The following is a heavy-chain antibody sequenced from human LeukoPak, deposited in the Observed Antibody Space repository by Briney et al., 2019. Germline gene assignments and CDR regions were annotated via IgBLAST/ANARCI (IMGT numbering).Heavy chain of an antibody. CDR2: ISSSGSTI. CDR1: GFTFSSYE. Sequence: GGSLRLSCAASGFTFSSYEMNWVRQAPGKGLEWVSYISSSGSTIYYADSVKGRFAISRDNAKNSLYLQMNSVRAEDTAVYYCARDPFYYDSSGDDGLNYWGQGTLVTVSS. J-gene: IGHJ4*02. CDR3: ARDPFYYDSSGDDGLNY. D-gene: IGHD3-22*01. V-gene: IGHV3-48*03.